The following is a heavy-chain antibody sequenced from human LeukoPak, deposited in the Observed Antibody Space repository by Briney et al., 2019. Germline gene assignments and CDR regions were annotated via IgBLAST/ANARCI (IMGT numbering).Heavy chain of an antibody. Sequence: SQTLSLTCAISGDSFSSNSAAWNWIRQSPSRGLEWLGRTYYRSKWYNDYAVSVKSRITINPDTSKNQFSLQLNSVTPEDTAVYYCARECGGDCYCGYNWFDPWGQGTLVTVSS. V-gene: IGHV6-1*01. CDR2: TYYRSKWYN. J-gene: IGHJ5*02. CDR3: ARECGGDCYCGYNWFDP. D-gene: IGHD2-21*02. CDR1: GDSFSSNSAA.